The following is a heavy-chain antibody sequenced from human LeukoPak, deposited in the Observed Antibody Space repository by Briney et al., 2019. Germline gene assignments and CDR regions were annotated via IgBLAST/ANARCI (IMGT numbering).Heavy chain of an antibody. CDR2: IYYSGSA. CDR3: ARDTVLLWFGDPAYYYYYGMDV. J-gene: IGHJ6*02. Sequence: PSETLSLTCTVSGGSISSYYWSWIRQLPGKGLEWIGYIYYSGSANYNPSLKSRVTISVDTSKNQFSLKLSSVTAADTAVYYCARDTVLLWFGDPAYYYYYGMDVWGQGTTVTVSS. CDR1: GGSISSYY. V-gene: IGHV4-59*01. D-gene: IGHD3-10*01.